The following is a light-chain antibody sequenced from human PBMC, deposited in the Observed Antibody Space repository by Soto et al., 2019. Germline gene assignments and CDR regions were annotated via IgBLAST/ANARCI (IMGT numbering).Light chain of an antibody. V-gene: IGKV1-6*01. CDR2: TAS. CDR1: RDVGSD. CDR3: LQASNFPRT. Sequence: QMTQSPSSLSASVGEKIIITCRASRDVGSDVSWFRHKPGKAPQLLIQTASTLLRETPSRFSGSGSGTDFLLTINNLQPEDFATYYCLQASNFPRTFGPGTKV. J-gene: IGKJ1*01.